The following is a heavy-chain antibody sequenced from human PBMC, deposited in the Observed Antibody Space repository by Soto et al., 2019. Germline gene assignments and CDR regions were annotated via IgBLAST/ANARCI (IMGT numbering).Heavy chain of an antibody. D-gene: IGHD6-13*01. V-gene: IGHV5-51*03. CDR1: GYTFTSYW. Sequence: EVQLVQSGPEVKKPGESLKISCKGSGYTFTSYWIGWVRQMPGKGLGWMGIIYPGDSDTRYSPSFQGQVTISADKSISTADLSRKGSDTAIYYCAGRQSSSWQHGGLDVWGQGTTVTVSS. J-gene: IGHJ6*02. CDR3: AGRQSSSWQHGGLDV. CDR2: IYPGDSDT.